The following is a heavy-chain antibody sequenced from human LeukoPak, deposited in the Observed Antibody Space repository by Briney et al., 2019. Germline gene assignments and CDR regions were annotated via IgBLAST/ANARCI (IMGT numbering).Heavy chain of an antibody. Sequence: ASVKVSCKASGYTFTSYAMHWVRQAPGQRLEWMAWINGGNGNTKYSQKFQGRVTITRDTSASTVYMELSSLRSEDTAVYYCARDVVTGTNYYFDYWGQGTLVTVSS. V-gene: IGHV1-3*01. D-gene: IGHD1/OR15-1a*01. CDR3: ARDVVTGTNYYFDY. CDR2: INGGNGNT. J-gene: IGHJ4*02. CDR1: GYTFTSYA.